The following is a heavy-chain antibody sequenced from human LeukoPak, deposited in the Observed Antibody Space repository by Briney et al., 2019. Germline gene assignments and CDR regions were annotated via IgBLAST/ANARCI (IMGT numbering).Heavy chain of an antibody. CDR3: ARGQDIVVVPAAIRRWFDP. J-gene: IGHJ5*02. V-gene: IGHV1-46*01. CDR2: INPSGGST. Sequence: ASVTVSCKAAGYSFTSYYMYWVRQAPGQGLEWMGIINPSGGSTSYAQMFQGRVTMTRDTSTSTVYMELSSLRSEDTAVYYCARGQDIVVVPAAIRRWFDPWGQGTLVTVSS. CDR1: GYSFTSYY. D-gene: IGHD2-2*01.